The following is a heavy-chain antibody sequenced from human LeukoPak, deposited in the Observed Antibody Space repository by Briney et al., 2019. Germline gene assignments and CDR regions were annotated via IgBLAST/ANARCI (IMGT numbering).Heavy chain of an antibody. D-gene: IGHD3-3*01. CDR1: GFTFSDYY. Sequence: GGSLRLSCAASGFTFSDYYMSWIRQPPGKGLEWVSYMSSSGSTIYYADSVKGRFTISRDNAKNSLYLQMNSLRAEDTAVYYCARETDFVGMDVWGQGTTVSVYS. CDR2: MSSSGSTI. CDR3: ARETDFVGMDV. V-gene: IGHV3-11*01. J-gene: IGHJ6*02.